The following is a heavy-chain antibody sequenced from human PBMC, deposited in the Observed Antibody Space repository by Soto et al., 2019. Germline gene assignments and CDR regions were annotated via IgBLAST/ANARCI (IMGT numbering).Heavy chain of an antibody. D-gene: IGHD3-10*01. CDR2: IIPILGIA. V-gene: IGHV1-69*02. J-gene: IGHJ5*02. CDR1: GGTFSSYT. Sequence: QVQLVQSGAEVKKPGSSVKVSCKASGGTFSSYTISWVRQAPGQGLEWMGRIIPILGIANYAQKFQGRVTITADKSTSTAYMELSSLRYEDTAVYYCTTIRGVIPYNWFDHWGQGTLVTVSS. CDR3: TTIRGVIPYNWFDH.